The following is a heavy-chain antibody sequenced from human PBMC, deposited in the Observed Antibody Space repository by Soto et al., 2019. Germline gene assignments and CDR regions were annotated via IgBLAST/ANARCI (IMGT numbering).Heavy chain of an antibody. CDR2: IHDSGIT. CDR3: AREYACSSDY. CDR1: GGSMRSYY. V-gene: IGHV4-59*01. Sequence: QLQLQESGPGLVKPSETLSLTCSVSGGSMRSYYWSWIRQPPGKGLEWIGYIHDSGITDYNPSLKSRVTISIDTFRNQISLNLHSVTAADTAVYYCAREYACSSDYWGQGTVVTISS. J-gene: IGHJ4*02. D-gene: IGHD2-2*01.